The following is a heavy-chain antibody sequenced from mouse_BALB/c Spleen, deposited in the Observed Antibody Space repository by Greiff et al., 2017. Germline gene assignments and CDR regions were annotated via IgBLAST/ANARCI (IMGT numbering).Heavy chain of an antibody. Sequence: EVQVVESGGGLVQPGGSLKLSCAASGFTFSSYTMSWVRQTPEKRLEWVAYISNGGGSTYYPDTVKGRFTISRDNAKNTLYLQMSSLKSEDTAMYYCARQDGYHFAYWGQGTLVTVSA. J-gene: IGHJ3*01. D-gene: IGHD2-3*01. V-gene: IGHV5-12-2*01. CDR1: GFTFSSYT. CDR2: ISNGGGST. CDR3: ARQDGYHFAY.